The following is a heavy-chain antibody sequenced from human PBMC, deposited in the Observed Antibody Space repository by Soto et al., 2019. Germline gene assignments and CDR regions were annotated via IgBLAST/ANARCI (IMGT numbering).Heavy chain of an antibody. Sequence: ASVKVSCKAPGYTFTAYSMHWVRQAPGQGLEWMGWISGYNGDTNYAQKLQGRVTMTTDTSTSTAYMELRSLRSDDTAVYYCARAPQTVAGAGIWYWGQGTLVTVSS. CDR1: GYTFTAYS. D-gene: IGHD6-13*01. CDR3: ARAPQTVAGAGIWY. V-gene: IGHV1-18*04. J-gene: IGHJ4*02. CDR2: ISGYNGDT.